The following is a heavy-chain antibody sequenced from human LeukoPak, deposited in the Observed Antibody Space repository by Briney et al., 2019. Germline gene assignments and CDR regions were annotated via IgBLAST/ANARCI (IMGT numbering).Heavy chain of an antibody. V-gene: IGHV6-1*01. D-gene: IGHD1-1*01. Sequence: SQTLSLTFAISGDSVSSNSAAWNWIRQSPSRGLEWLGRTYYRSKWYNDYAVSVQSRIMINPDTSRNQFSLQLNSVTPEDTAVYYCARVSRLNADWFDPWGQGTLVTVSS. CDR2: TYYRSKWYN. CDR1: GDSVSSNSAA. CDR3: ARVSRLNADWFDP. J-gene: IGHJ5*02.